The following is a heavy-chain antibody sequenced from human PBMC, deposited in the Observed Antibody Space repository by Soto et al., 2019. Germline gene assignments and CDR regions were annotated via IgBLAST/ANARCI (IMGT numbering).Heavy chain of an antibody. D-gene: IGHD3-3*01. V-gene: IGHV3-30*18. CDR1: GFTFSRYG. CDR2: ISYDGSNK. Sequence: QVQLVESGGGVVQPGRSLRLSCAASGFTFSRYGMHWVRQAPGKGLEWVAVISYDGSNKYYAESVKGRFTISRDNSKNTLYLQMNSLIAEDTAVYYCAKDRFWSGYTNGFDPWGQGTLVTVSS. J-gene: IGHJ5*02. CDR3: AKDRFWSGYTNGFDP.